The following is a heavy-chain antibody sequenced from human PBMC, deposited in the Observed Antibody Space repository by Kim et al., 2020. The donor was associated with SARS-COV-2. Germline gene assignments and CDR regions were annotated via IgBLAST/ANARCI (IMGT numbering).Heavy chain of an antibody. J-gene: IGHJ4*02. V-gene: IGHV3-64*02. CDR2: ISRDGGTT. CDR1: GFNFSNYA. Sequence: GGSLRLSCAASGFNFSNYAMHWVRQAPGKGLEYVSTISRDGGTTYYADSVKGRFTISRDNSKNTLYIQLGSVRDDDLGVYYCARGRYFDWAGIDYWGQGTPVTVSS. CDR3: ARGRYFDWAGIDY. D-gene: IGHD3-9*01.